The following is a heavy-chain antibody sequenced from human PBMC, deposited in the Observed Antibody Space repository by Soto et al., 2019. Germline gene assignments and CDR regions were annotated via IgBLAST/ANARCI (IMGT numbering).Heavy chain of an antibody. CDR3: ARGGYSYSYPLDY. V-gene: IGHV1-69*13. J-gene: IGHJ4*02. D-gene: IGHD5-18*01. CDR2: IMAFIGTT. CDR1: GATLSTDV. Sequence: SVKVSCKASGATLSTDVISWVRQAPGQGPEWMGQIMAFIGTTNYAQKLQGRLTITADESTTTAHMELRGLRSEDTAVYYCARGGYSYSYPLDYWGRGTLVTVSS.